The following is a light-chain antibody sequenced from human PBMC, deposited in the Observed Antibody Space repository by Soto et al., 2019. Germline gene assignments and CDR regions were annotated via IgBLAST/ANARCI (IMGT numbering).Light chain of an antibody. Sequence: DIQVTQSPSSLSASVGDRVTITCRASQSISSYLNWYQQKPGKAPKLLIYAASSLQSGVPSRFSGSGSGTEFTLTISSLQPDDFATYYCQHYNSYSEACGQGTKVDNK. CDR1: QSISSY. V-gene: IGKV1-39*01. J-gene: IGKJ1*01. CDR3: QHYNSYSEA. CDR2: AAS.